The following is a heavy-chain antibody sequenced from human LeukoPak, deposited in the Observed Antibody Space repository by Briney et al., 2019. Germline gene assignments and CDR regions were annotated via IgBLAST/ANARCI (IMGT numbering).Heavy chain of an antibody. CDR3: SRHSGASPHYFDY. D-gene: IGHD1-26*01. Sequence: SETLSLTCTVSGGSISNYYWSWIRQPPGKGLEWIGFIYYSGTTHYNPSLKSRVTMSVATSNNQFSLRLSSVTAAYTAIYYCSRHSGASPHYFDYWGQGALVTVSS. V-gene: IGHV4-59*08. J-gene: IGHJ4*02. CDR2: IYYSGTT. CDR1: GGSISNYY.